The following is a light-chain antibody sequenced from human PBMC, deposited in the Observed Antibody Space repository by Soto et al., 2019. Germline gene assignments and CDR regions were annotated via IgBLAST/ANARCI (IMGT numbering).Light chain of an antibody. CDR3: YSAADNNFWV. V-gene: IGLV3-27*01. Sequence: SYELTQPSSVSVSPGQTARITCSGDVLAKKYARWFQQKPGQAPVLVIYKDSERPSGIPERFSGSSSGTTVTLTISGAQVEDEADYYCYSAADNNFWVFGGGTKVNVL. J-gene: IGLJ3*02. CDR1: VLAKKY. CDR2: KDS.